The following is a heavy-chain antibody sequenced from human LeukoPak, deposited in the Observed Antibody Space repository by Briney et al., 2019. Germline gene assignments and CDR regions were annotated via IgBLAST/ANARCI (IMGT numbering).Heavy chain of an antibody. CDR2: IYSGGST. CDR1: GFTVSSNY. D-gene: IGHD6-13*01. Sequence: GGSLRLSCAASGFTVSSNYMSWVRQAPGKGLEWVSVIYSGGSTYYADSVKGRFTISRHNPKNTLYLQMNSLRAEDTAVYYCARTSSWPYDYWGQGTLVTVSS. V-gene: IGHV3-53*04. J-gene: IGHJ4*02. CDR3: ARTSSWPYDY.